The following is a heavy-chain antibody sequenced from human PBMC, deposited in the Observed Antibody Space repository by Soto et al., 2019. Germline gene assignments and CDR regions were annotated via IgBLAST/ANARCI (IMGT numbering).Heavy chain of an antibody. CDR1: GGSFSGYY. Sequence: SETLSLTCAVYGGSFSGYYWSWIRQPPGKGLEWIGEINHSGSTNYNPSLKSRVNISVDTSKNQFSLKLSSVTAADTAVYYCARGGGSGWFDPWGQGTLVTVSS. D-gene: IGHD3-10*01. CDR3: ARGGGSGWFDP. V-gene: IGHV4-34*01. CDR2: INHSGST. J-gene: IGHJ5*02.